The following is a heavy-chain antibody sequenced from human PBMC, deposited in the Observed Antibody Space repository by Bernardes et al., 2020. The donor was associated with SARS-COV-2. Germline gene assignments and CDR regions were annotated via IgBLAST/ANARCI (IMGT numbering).Heavy chain of an antibody. V-gene: IGHV3-7*01. Sequence: GGSLRLSCAASGFTFSRYWMSWVRQAPGKGLEWVANRKKDGSDKYYGDSVKGRFTISRDNDHNALYLQMNSLRAEDTALYYCAVSSTARGEFDCGGQGSLVTVSS. D-gene: IGHD2-15*01. CDR1: GFTFSRYW. CDR3: AVSSTARGEFDC. CDR2: RKKDGSDK. J-gene: IGHJ4*02.